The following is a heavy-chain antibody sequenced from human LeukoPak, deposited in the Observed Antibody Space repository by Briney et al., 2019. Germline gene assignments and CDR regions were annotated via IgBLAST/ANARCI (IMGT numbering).Heavy chain of an antibody. V-gene: IGHV1-69*05. D-gene: IGHD3-22*01. Sequence: GASVKVSCKASGGTFSSYAISWVRQAPGQGLEWMGGIIPIFGTANYAQKFQGRVTITTDESTSTAYMELSSLRSEDTAVYYCAREHDIKVRYYNGMEVWGQGTTVTVSS. CDR1: GGTFSSYA. CDR3: AREHDIKVRYYNGMEV. CDR2: IIPIFGTA. J-gene: IGHJ6*02.